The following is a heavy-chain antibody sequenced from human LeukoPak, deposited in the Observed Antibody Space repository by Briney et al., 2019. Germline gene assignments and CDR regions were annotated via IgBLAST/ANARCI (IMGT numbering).Heavy chain of an antibody. CDR1: GFTFSSNW. D-gene: IGHD1-26*01. Sequence: SGGSLRLSCAASGFTFSSNWMHWVRQGPGKGLVWVSRINSDGSGTSYADSVKGRFTISRDNAKNTLYLQMNSLRAEDTAVCYCARAGEGLLAYSFDIWGQGTMVTVSS. CDR2: INSDGSGT. J-gene: IGHJ3*02. CDR3: ARAGEGLLAYSFDI. V-gene: IGHV3-74*01.